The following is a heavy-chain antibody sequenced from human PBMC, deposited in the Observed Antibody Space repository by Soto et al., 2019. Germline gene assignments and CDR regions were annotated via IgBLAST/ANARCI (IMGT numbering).Heavy chain of an antibody. CDR2: ISRSSSVI. Sequence: EVQLLESGGALVQPGGSLRLSCAASGFAFSNYAVTWVRQAPGKGLEWVSSISRSSSVIYYADSVRGRFFISRDNSKSMLYLQMNSLRAEDTARYYCAKDPNGDYIGAFDDWGQGTLVTVYS. J-gene: IGHJ4*02. CDR1: GFAFSNYA. D-gene: IGHD4-17*01. CDR3: AKDPNGDYIGAFDD. V-gene: IGHV3-23*01.